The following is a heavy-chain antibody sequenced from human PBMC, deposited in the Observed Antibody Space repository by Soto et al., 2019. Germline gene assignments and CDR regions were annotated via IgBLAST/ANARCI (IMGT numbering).Heavy chain of an antibody. D-gene: IGHD3-10*01. J-gene: IGHJ6*03. CDR1: GGSISSYY. V-gene: IGHV4-59*12. Sequence: SETLSLTCTVSGGSISSYYWSWIRQPPGKGLEWIGYIYHNGVTNYNPSLKSRVTISVDTSKKQFSLNLSSVTAADTAVYYCARGRRGLWFGILSRNPKYYYYMDVWAEGTTVTVSS. CDR3: ARGRRGLWFGILSRNPKYYYYMDV. CDR2: IYHNGVT.